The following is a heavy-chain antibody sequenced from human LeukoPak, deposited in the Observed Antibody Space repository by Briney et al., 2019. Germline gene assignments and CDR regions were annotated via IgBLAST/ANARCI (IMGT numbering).Heavy chain of an antibody. CDR2: IYYSGST. CDR1: GGSISSYY. V-gene: IGHV4-59*01. Sequence: SETLSLTCTVSGGSISSYYWSWIRQPPGKGLEWIGYIYYSGSTNYNPSLKSRVTISVDTSKNQFSLKLSSVTAADMAVYYCARDRDPGEGYFDYWGQGTLVTVSS. CDR3: ARDRDPGEGYFDY. J-gene: IGHJ4*02.